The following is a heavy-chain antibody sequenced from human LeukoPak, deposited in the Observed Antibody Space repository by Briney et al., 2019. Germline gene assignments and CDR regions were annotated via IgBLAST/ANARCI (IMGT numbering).Heavy chain of an antibody. Sequence: SETLSLTCTVSGGSISSYYWSWIRQPAGKGLEWIGRIYTSGSTNYNPSLKSRVTMSVDTSKNQFSLKLSSVTAADTAVYYCASSDYYDSSGYDRNWGQGTLVTVSS. J-gene: IGHJ4*02. CDR2: IYTSGST. CDR1: GGSISSYY. D-gene: IGHD3-22*01. V-gene: IGHV4-4*07. CDR3: ASSDYYDSSGYDRN.